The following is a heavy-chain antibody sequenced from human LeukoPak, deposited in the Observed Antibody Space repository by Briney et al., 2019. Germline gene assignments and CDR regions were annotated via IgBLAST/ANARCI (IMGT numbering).Heavy chain of an antibody. CDR3: ARMLTYYYDSSGYNPLGYFDY. CDR1: GGSISSYY. D-gene: IGHD3-22*01. CDR2: IYYSGST. V-gene: IGHV4-59*12. J-gene: IGHJ4*02. Sequence: PSETLSLTCTVSGGSISSYYWSWIRQPPGKGLEWIGSIYYSGSTYYNPSLKSRVTISVDTSKNQFSLKLSSVTAADTAVYYCARMLTYYYDSSGYNPLGYFDYWGQGTLVTVSS.